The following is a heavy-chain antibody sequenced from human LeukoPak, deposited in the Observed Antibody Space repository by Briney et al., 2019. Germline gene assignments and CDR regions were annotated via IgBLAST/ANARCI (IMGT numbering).Heavy chain of an antibody. CDR1: GGSISFYY. CDR3: ARGLSGGQWLAIYDY. D-gene: IGHD6-19*01. J-gene: IGHJ4*02. Sequence: SETLSLTCCVSGGSISFYYWRGIRQPPGKGLEWIGYIYYSGSTNYNPSLKSRVTISVDTSKNQFSLKLSSVTAADTAVYYCARGLSGGQWLAIYDYWGQGTLVTVSS. V-gene: IGHV4-59*01. CDR2: IYYSGST.